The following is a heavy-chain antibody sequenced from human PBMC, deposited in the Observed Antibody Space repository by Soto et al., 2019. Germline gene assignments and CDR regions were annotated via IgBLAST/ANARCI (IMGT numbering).Heavy chain of an antibody. D-gene: IGHD6-19*01. CDR3: ARDSHGCDY. CDR2: INAGNGNT. Sequence: QVQLVQSGAEVKKPGASVKVSCKASGYTFTNYAMHWVRQAPGQRLEWMGWINAGNGNTKYSQTFQDRVTITRDTAASTAYMELSSLTSEDTAVYYCARDSHGCDYWGQGTLVTVSS. V-gene: IGHV1-3*01. J-gene: IGHJ4*02. CDR1: GYTFTNYA.